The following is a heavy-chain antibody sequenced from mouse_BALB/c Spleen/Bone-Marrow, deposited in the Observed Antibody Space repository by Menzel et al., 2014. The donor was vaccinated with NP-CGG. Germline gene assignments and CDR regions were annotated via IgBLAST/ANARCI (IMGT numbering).Heavy chain of an antibody. CDR2: INPSNGRT. CDR3: ARRTTTVVATDY. D-gene: IGHD1-1*01. CDR1: GYTFTSYW. V-gene: IGHV1S81*02. Sequence: QVQLKQSGAELVKPGASVKLSCKASGYTFTSYWMHWVKQRPGQGLEWIGEINPSNGRTNYNEKFKSKATLTVDKFSSTAYMQLSSLTSEDSAVYYCARRTTTVVATDYWGQGTTLTVSS. J-gene: IGHJ2*01.